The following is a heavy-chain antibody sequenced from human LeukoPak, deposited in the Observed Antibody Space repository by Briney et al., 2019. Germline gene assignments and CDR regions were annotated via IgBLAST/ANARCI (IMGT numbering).Heavy chain of an antibody. J-gene: IGHJ4*02. CDR3: ARWGSYSPT. V-gene: IGHV3-7*03. Sequence: GGSPRLSCAASGFTFSTYWMSRVRQAPGKGLEWVANIKQDGSEKYYVDSVKGRFTISRDNAENSLYLQMNSLRAEDTAVYYCARWGSYSPTWGRGTRVTVPS. CDR2: IKQDGSEK. CDR1: GFTFSTYW. D-gene: IGHD3-16*01.